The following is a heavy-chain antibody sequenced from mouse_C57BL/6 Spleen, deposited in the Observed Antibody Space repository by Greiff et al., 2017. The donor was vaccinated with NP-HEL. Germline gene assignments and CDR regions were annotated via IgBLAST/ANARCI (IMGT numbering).Heavy chain of an antibody. CDR2: INPSNGDT. CDR1: GYTFNSYW. CDR3: ARSGLRQAGDY. J-gene: IGHJ2*01. V-gene: IGHV1-53*01. D-gene: IGHD2-4*01. Sequence: QVQLQQPGTELVKPGASVKLSCKASGYTFNSYWMHWVKQRPGQGLEWIGNINPSNGDTNYNEKFKSKATLTVDKSSSTAYMQLSSLTSEDSAVYYCARSGLRQAGDYWGQGTTLTVSS.